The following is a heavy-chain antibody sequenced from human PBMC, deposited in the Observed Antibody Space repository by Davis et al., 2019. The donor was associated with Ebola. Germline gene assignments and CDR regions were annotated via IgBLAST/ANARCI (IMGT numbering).Heavy chain of an antibody. CDR3: TTGRFGGFDP. J-gene: IGHJ5*02. V-gene: IGHV3-15*01. D-gene: IGHD3-16*01. Sequence: GESLKISCEASGFILTNAWMSWVRQAPGKGLEWVGRIKSKTDGAATEYAAPVRGRFTISRDDSENTLYLEMNSLKTEDTAVYYCTTGRFGGFDPWGQGTLVTVSS. CDR2: IKSKTDGAAT. CDR1: GFILTNAW.